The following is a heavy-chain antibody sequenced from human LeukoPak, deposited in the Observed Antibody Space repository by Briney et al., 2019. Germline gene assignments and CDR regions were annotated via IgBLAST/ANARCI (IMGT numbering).Heavy chain of an antibody. CDR2: TYSGGTT. CDR3: ARADYGGNSAAFDI. Sequence: SETLSLTCTVSGGSIRNYFWNWIRQPPGKGLEWIGYTYSGGTTYYNPSLKSRVTISVDTSKNQFSLKLSSVTAADTAVYYCARADYGGNSAAFDIWGQGTMVTVSS. V-gene: IGHV4-59*01. D-gene: IGHD4-23*01. CDR1: GGSIRNYF. J-gene: IGHJ3*02.